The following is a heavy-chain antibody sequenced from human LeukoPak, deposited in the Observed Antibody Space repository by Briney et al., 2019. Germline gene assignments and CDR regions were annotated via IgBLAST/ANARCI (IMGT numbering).Heavy chain of an antibody. Sequence: PGGSLRLSCAASGFTFSSYAMHWVRQAPGKGLEWVAVISYDGSNKYYADSVKGRFTISRDNSKNTLYLQMNSLRAEDTAVYYCASGDTGIDYRGQGTLVTVSS. D-gene: IGHD1-1*01. J-gene: IGHJ4*02. CDR1: GFTFSSYA. V-gene: IGHV3-30*01. CDR2: ISYDGSNK. CDR3: ASGDTGIDY.